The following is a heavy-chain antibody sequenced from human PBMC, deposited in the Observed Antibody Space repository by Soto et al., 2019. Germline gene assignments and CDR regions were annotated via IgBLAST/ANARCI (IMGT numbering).Heavy chain of an antibody. CDR2: INPSGGST. CDR3: ARVGYYDFWSGYRGQTFYYYYGMDV. D-gene: IGHD3-3*01. V-gene: IGHV1-46*01. Sequence: ASVKVSCKASGYTFTSYYMHWVRQAPGQGLEWMGIINPSGGSTSYAQKFQGRVTMTRDTSTSTVYMELSSLRSEDTAVYYCARVGYYDFWSGYRGQTFYYYYGMDVWGQGTTVTVSS. J-gene: IGHJ6*02. CDR1: GYTFTSYY.